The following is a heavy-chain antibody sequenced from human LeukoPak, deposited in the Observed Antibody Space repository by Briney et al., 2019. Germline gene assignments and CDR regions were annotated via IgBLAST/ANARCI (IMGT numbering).Heavy chain of an antibody. CDR1: GFTVSSNY. Sequence: GGSLRLSCAASGFTVSSNYMSWVRQAPGRGLEWVSVIYSGGSTYYADSVKGRFTISRDNSKNTLYLQMNSLRAEDTAVYYCARVSPSDAFDIWGQGTMVTVSS. CDR2: IYSGGST. CDR3: ARVSPSDAFDI. J-gene: IGHJ3*02. V-gene: IGHV3-66*02.